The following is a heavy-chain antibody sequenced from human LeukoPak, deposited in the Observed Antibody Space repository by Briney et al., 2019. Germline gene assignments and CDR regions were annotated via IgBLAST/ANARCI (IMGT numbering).Heavy chain of an antibody. CDR3: ARLRRDYVWGSYRYKSWFDP. CDR2: INHSGST. D-gene: IGHD3-16*02. J-gene: IGHJ5*02. V-gene: IGHV4-34*01. Sequence: GSLRLSCAASGFTFSSYAMHWVRQAPGKGLEWIGEINHSGSTNYNPSLKSRVTISVDTSKNQFSLKLSSVTAADTAVYYCARLRRDYVWGSYRYKSWFDPWGQGTLVTVSS. CDR1: GFTFSSYA.